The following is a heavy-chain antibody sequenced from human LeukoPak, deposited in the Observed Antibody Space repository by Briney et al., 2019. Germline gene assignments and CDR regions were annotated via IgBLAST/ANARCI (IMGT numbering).Heavy chain of an antibody. CDR1: AHSISSGYY. CDR3: ATRAVAGEYYFDY. Sequence: PSATLSLTCAVSAHSISSGYYWGWIRPPPGKVLERIRSIYHSRSTYYNPSLKSRVTISVDTSKNQFSLKLSSVTAADTAVYYCATRAVAGEYYFDYWGQGTLVTVSS. J-gene: IGHJ4*02. V-gene: IGHV4-38-2*01. CDR2: IYHSRST. D-gene: IGHD6-19*01.